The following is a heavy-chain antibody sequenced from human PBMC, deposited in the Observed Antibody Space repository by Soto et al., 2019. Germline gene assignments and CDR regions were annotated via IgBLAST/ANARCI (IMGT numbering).Heavy chain of an antibody. Sequence: GGSLRLSCAASGFTFSDHYMDWVRQAPGKGLEWVGRIRHKVDSYTTEYAASVKGRFTISRDDSKDSLYLQMSSLKTEDTAMYYCAKYCSGGSCYCYWGQGTLVTVSS. CDR1: GFTFSDHY. CDR3: AKYCSGGSCYCY. D-gene: IGHD2-15*01. V-gene: IGHV3-72*01. CDR2: IRHKVDSYTT. J-gene: IGHJ4*02.